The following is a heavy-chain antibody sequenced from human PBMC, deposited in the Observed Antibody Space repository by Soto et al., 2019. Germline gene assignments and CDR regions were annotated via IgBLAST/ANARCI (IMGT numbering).Heavy chain of an antibody. CDR2: FYPGDSTS. CDR1: GYRFISYW. J-gene: IGHJ6*02. Sequence: PXESLKISCKTSGYRFISYWVAWVRQKPGKGLEWMGTFYPGDSTSTYSPSFQGQVTISVDKSISTAYLHLSSLKASDTAMYYCARIIGYCRNNDCSCTSQIWAQGTTVTVSS. D-gene: IGHD2-2*03. V-gene: IGHV5-51*01. CDR3: ARIIGYCRNNDCSCTSQI.